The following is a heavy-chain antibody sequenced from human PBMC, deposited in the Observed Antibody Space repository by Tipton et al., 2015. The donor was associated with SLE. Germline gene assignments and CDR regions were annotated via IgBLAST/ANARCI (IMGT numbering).Heavy chain of an antibody. V-gene: IGHV3-15*01. Sequence: SLRLSCAVSGFTFTSAWMSWVRQAPGKGLEWVGRIKSKTDGETTDYAAPVKGRFTISRDDSKNTLYLQMNNLKIEDTAVYYCSTDRPFSETFYFDYWGQGTLVTVSS. CDR1: GFTFTSAW. J-gene: IGHJ4*02. CDR3: STDRPFSETFYFDY. D-gene: IGHD1-26*01. CDR2: IKSKTDGETT.